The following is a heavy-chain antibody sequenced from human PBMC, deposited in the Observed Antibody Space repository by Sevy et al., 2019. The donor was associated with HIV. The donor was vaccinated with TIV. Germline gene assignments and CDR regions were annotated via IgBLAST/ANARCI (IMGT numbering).Heavy chain of an antibody. Sequence: GGSLRLSCAASGFTFSSYGMHWVRQAPGKGLEWVAVISYDGSNKYYADSVKGRFTISRDNSKNTLYLQMNSLRAEDTAVYYCAKDLSSAAAQPTYYYYYGMDVWGQGTTVTVSS. CDR1: GFTFSSYG. J-gene: IGHJ6*02. V-gene: IGHV3-30*18. D-gene: IGHD6-13*01. CDR2: ISYDGSNK. CDR3: AKDLSSAAAQPTYYYYYGMDV.